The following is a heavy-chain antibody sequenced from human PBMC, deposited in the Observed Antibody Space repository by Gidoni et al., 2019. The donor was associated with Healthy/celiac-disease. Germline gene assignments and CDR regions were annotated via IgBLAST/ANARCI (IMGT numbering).Heavy chain of an antibody. CDR2: ISGSGGST. V-gene: IGHV3-23*04. CDR1: GFTFSSYP. J-gene: IGHJ6*03. Sequence: EVQLVESGGGLVQAGGSLRLSCAASGFTFSSYPMRWVRQAPGKGLEWVSAISGSGGSTYYADSVKGRFTISRDNSKNTLYLQMNSLRAEDTAVYYCANCGEYDFWSGYYTYYYYYMDVWGKGTTVTVSS. D-gene: IGHD3-3*01. CDR3: ANCGEYDFWSGYYTYYYYYMDV.